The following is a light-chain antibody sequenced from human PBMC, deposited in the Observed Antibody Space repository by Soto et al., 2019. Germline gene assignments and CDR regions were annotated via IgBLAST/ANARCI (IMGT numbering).Light chain of an antibody. J-gene: IGLJ1*01. CDR1: SSNIGAGYD. CDR2: GNS. V-gene: IGLV1-40*01. Sequence: QSVLTQPPSVSGAPGQRVTISCTGSSSNIGAGYDVHWYQQLPGTAPKLLIYGNSNRPSGVPDRFSGSKSGTSASLAITGLQAEEEADYYCQSYDSSRRGYVVGTGTKLTAL. CDR3: QSYDSSRRGYV.